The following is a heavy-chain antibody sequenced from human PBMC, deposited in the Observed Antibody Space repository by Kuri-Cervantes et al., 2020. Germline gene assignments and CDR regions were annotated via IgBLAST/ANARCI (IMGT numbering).Heavy chain of an antibody. Sequence: SVKVSCKASGGSFSSYGISWVRQAPGQGLEWVGGIIPGFGTANYAQKFQGRVSIATGDSTTIAYLELSSLRSEDTAVYYCARETGVLGYCSGGSCYSAFDYWGQGTLVTVSS. CDR1: GGSFSSYG. V-gene: IGHV1-69*05. CDR2: IIPGFGTA. D-gene: IGHD2-15*01. J-gene: IGHJ4*02. CDR3: ARETGVLGYCSGGSCYSAFDY.